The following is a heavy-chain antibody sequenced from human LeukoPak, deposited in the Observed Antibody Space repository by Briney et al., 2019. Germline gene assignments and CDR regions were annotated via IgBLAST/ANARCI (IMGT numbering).Heavy chain of an antibody. V-gene: IGHV3-9*01. CDR3: AKAKGFAAMYYFDF. J-gene: IGHJ4*02. CDR1: GFTIRDYA. CDR2: INFNSGTV. D-gene: IGHD3-10*01. Sequence: GGSLRLSCVASGFTIRDYAMHWVRQAPGKGLEWVSGINFNSGTVDYADSVRGRFTISRDNANNSLYLQMNSLRTEDSAWYYCAKAKGFAAMYYFDFWGQGALVTVSS.